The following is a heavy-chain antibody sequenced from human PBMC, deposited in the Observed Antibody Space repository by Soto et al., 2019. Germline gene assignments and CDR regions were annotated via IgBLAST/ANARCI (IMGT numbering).Heavy chain of an antibody. D-gene: IGHD6-19*01. CDR1: GYTFTGYA. Sequence: QVQLVQSGAEEKKPGASVKVSCKASGYTFTGYAMHGVRQAPGQRLEWMGWINAGNGNTKYSQKFQGRDTITRDTSASTAYMELSSLRSEDTAVYYCARAVAVPADFDYWGQGTLVTVSS. CDR3: ARAVAVPADFDY. J-gene: IGHJ4*02. V-gene: IGHV1-3*05. CDR2: INAGNGNT.